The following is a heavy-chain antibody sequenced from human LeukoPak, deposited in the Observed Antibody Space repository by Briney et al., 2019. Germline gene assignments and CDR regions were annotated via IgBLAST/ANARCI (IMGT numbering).Heavy chain of an antibody. CDR3: ARNDASGLDY. D-gene: IGHD3-10*01. Sequence: ASVKVSCKASGYTFTNYYMHWVRQAPGQGLEGMGFINPIGGSTSYAQKFQGRVTMTRDTSTSTVYMELNSLRSEDTAVYYCARNDASGLDYWGQGTLVTVSS. CDR1: GYTFTNYY. J-gene: IGHJ4*02. CDR2: INPIGGST. V-gene: IGHV1-46*03.